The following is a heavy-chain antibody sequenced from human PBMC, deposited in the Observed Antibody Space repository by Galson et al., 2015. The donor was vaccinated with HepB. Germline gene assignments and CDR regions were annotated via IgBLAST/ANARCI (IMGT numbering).Heavy chain of an antibody. Sequence: SLRLSCAASRFTFSSYAMSWVRQAPGKGLEWVSAISGSGGITYYADSVKGRFTISRDNSKNTLYLQMNSLRAEDTAVYYCARGPMGKTRAPLDYWGQGTLVTVSS. J-gene: IGHJ4*02. V-gene: IGHV3-23*01. D-gene: IGHD4-23*01. CDR2: ISGSGGIT. CDR3: ARGPMGKTRAPLDY. CDR1: RFTFSSYA.